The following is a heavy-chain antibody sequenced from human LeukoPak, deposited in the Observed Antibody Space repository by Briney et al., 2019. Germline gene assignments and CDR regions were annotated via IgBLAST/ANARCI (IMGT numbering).Heavy chain of an antibody. CDR3: ARHVPTGRNFDY. D-gene: IGHD3-10*01. J-gene: IGHJ4*02. CDR2: IYPGDSDT. V-gene: IGHV5-51*01. CDR1: GYSFTSYR. Sequence: GSLKISCKGSGYSFTSYRIGWVRQMPGKGLEWMGIIYPGDSDTRYSPSFQGQVTISADESISTAYLQWSSLKASDTAMYYYARHVPTGRNFDYWGQGTLVTVSS.